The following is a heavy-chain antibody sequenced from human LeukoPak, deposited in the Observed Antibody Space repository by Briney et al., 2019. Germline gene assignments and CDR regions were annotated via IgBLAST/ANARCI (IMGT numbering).Heavy chain of an antibody. D-gene: IGHD3-10*01. Sequence: SETLSLTCAVYGGSFSGYYWSWIRQPPGKGLEWIGEINHSGSTNYNPSLKSRVTISVDTSKNQFSLKLSSVTAADTAVYYCARVIRGYGSGSYYAYNWFDPWGQGTLVTVSS. CDR3: ARVIRGYGSGSYYAYNWFDP. V-gene: IGHV4-34*01. CDR2: INHSGST. CDR1: GGSFSGYY. J-gene: IGHJ5*02.